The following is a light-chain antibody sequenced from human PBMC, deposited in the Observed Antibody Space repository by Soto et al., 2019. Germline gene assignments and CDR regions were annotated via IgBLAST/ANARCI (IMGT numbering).Light chain of an antibody. CDR3: QQYNTLWT. Sequence: EIVMTQSPATLSVSPGERATLSCRASQSVSSNLVWYQQKPGQAPRLLIYGASTRATAVPARFSGSGSGTEFTLTISSLQSEDFAVYYCQQYNTLWTFGQGTKVEIK. CDR1: QSVSSN. V-gene: IGKV3-15*01. CDR2: GAS. J-gene: IGKJ1*01.